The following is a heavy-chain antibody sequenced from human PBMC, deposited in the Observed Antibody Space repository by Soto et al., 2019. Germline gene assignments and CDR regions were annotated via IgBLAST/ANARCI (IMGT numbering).Heavy chain of an antibody. CDR2: ISSSSSYI. V-gene: IGHV3-21*01. D-gene: IGHD2-2*01. CDR1: GFTFSSYS. CDR3: SRDLWYCSSTSCYAVSCDY. J-gene: IGHJ4*02. Sequence: GGSLRLSCAASGFTFSSYSMNWVRQAPGKGLEWVSSISSSSSYIYYADSVKGRFTISRDNAKNSLYLQMNSLRAEDTAVYYYSRDLWYCSSTSCYAVSCDYWGEATLVNV.